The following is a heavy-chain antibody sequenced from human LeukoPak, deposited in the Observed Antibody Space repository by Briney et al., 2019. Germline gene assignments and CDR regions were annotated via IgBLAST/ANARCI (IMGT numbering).Heavy chain of an antibody. CDR3: ARVKNRDYYDSSGPFDY. J-gene: IGHJ4*02. D-gene: IGHD3-22*01. V-gene: IGHV6-1*01. CDR1: GDSVSSNSAA. Sequence: SQTLSLTCAISGDSVSSNSAAWNWIRQSPSRGLEWLGRAYYRSKWYNDYAVSVKSRITINPDTSKNQFPPQLNSVTPEDTAVYYCARVKNRDYYDSSGPFDYWGQGTLVTVSS. CDR2: AYYRSKWYN.